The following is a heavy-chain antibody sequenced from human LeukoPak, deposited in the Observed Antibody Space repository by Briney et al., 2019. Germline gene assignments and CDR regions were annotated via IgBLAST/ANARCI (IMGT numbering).Heavy chain of an antibody. CDR2: INPNSGGT. D-gene: IGHD3-9*01. V-gene: IGHV1-2*06. J-gene: IGHJ4*02. CDR1: GYTFTGYY. CDR3: ARDFMDFDPNDY. Sequence: GASVKVSCKASGYTFTGYYMHWVRQAPGQGLEWMGRINPNSGGTNYAQKFQGRVTMTRDTSISTAYMELSRLRSDDTAVYYCARDFMDFDPNDYWGQGTLVTVSS.